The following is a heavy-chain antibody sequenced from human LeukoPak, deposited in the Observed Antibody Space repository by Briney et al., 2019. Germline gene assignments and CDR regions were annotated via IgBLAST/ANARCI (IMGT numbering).Heavy chain of an antibody. Sequence: PGGSLRLSCAASGFTFSSYEMNWVRQAPGKGLEWVPYISSRGTTIYNADSVNGRFTISRDNSKNTLYLQMNSLRAEDTAVYCCARENYDILTGDYYFDYWGQGTLVTVSS. CDR1: GFTFSSYE. V-gene: IGHV3-48*03. J-gene: IGHJ4*02. CDR3: ARENYDILTGDYYFDY. D-gene: IGHD3-9*01. CDR2: ISSRGTTI.